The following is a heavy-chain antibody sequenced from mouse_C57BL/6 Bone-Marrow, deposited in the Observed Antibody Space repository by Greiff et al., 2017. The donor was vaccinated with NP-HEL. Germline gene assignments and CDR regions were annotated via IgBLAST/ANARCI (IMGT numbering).Heavy chain of an antibody. V-gene: IGHV1-69*01. D-gene: IGHD4-1*01. CDR2: IDPSDSYT. Sequence: QVQLQQPGAELVMPGASVKLSCKASGYTFTSYWMHWVKQRPGQGLEWIGEIDPSDSYTNYNQKFKGKSTLTVDKSSSTAYMQLSSLTSEDSAVDYCARNWGGYYFDYWGQGTTLTVSS. J-gene: IGHJ2*01. CDR1: GYTFTSYW. CDR3: ARNWGGYYFDY.